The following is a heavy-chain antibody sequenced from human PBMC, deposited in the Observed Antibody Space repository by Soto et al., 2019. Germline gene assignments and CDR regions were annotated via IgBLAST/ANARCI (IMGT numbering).Heavy chain of an antibody. CDR3: AREGITIFGVVPHYFDY. CDR1: GFTFSSYG. CDR2: IWYDGSNK. J-gene: IGHJ4*02. Sequence: PGGSLRLSCAASGFTFSSYGMHWVRQAPGKGLEWVAVIWYDGSNKYYADSVKGRFTISRDNSKNTLYLQMNSLRAEDTAVYYCAREGITIFGVVPHYFDYWGQGTLVTVSS. D-gene: IGHD3-3*01. V-gene: IGHV3-33*01.